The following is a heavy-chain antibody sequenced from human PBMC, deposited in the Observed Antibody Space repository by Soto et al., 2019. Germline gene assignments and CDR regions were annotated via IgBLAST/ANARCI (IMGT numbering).Heavy chain of an antibody. CDR1: GYTFITYG. CDR3: ARGPTDYYDNSANYYFEN. Sequence: ASVKVSCKASGYTFITYGVSWVRQAPGQGLDWLGWISTYNGNTRYAERLQGRVTMTTDTTTNTAYMELRNLRSDDTAVYYCARGPTDYYDNSANYYFENWGQGALVTVSS. D-gene: IGHD3-22*01. CDR2: ISTYNGNT. J-gene: IGHJ4*02. V-gene: IGHV1-18*01.